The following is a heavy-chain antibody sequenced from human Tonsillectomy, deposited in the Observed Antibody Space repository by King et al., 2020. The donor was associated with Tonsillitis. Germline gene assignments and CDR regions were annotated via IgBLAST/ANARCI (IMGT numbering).Heavy chain of an antibody. CDR3: VGGSGWFPHH. J-gene: IGHJ5*02. CDR1: GFTFTDYW. D-gene: IGHD6-19*01. CDR2: IQQDGSEK. V-gene: IGHV3-7*04. Sequence: VQLVESGGGLVQPGGSLRLSCAASGFTFTDYWMNWVRQAPGKGLEWVANIQQDGSEKNYVDSVKGRFTISRDNAKNSLYLQMNSLRAEDTAVYYCVGGSGWFPHHWGQGPLVSVST.